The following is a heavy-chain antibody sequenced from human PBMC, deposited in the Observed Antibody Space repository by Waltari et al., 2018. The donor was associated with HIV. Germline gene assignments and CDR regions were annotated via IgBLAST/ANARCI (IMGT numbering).Heavy chain of an antibody. CDR1: GFTFNNYN. V-gene: IGHV3-21*06. J-gene: IGHJ4*02. CDR3: ARGFYYDILLYYFDF. CDR2: ISRTSTYI. D-gene: IGHD3-9*01. Sequence: EVQLVESGGGLVKPGASLKLSCAASGFTFNNYNMHWLRLSPGKGLELVASISRTSTYILHADSVKCRFTISRDNANDLVYLQMNSLRDDDSAIYYCARGFYYDILLYYFDFWGQGTLVTVSS.